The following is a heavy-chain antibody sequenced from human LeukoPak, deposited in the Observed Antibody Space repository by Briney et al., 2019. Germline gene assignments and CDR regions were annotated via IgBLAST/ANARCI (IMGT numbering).Heavy chain of an antibody. Sequence: PGGSLRLSCAASGFTFSYYTMHWVRQAPGKGLEWVAVISYDGSSEYYADSVKGRFTISRDNSKNPLYLQMNSLRVEDTAVYYCARVLNYYDSSGYYFSYWGQGTLVTVSS. CDR2: ISYDGSSE. D-gene: IGHD3-22*01. CDR1: GFTFSYYT. CDR3: ARVLNYYDSSGYYFSY. J-gene: IGHJ4*02. V-gene: IGHV3-30-3*01.